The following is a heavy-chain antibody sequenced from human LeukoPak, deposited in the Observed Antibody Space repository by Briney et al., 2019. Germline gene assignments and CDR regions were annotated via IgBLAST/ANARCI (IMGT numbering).Heavy chain of an antibody. Sequence: PGGSLRLYCAASGFSFSDYYMSWIRQAPGKGLEWVSYISSSGSTIYYADSVKGRFTISRDNAKNSLYLQMNSLRAEDTAVYYCARIGAYCSSTSCRDGPWGQGTLVTVSS. J-gene: IGHJ5*02. CDR2: ISSSGSTI. CDR3: ARIGAYCSSTSCRDGP. V-gene: IGHV3-11*01. D-gene: IGHD2-2*01. CDR1: GFSFSDYY.